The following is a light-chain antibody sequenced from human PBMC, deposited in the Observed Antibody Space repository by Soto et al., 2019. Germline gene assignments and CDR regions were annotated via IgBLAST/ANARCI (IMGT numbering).Light chain of an antibody. CDR3: CSYTTSSTLV. CDR2: DVS. J-gene: IGLJ1*01. V-gene: IGLV2-14*03. Sequence: LTQPASVSGSPGQSITISCTGTSSDIGGYNYVSRYQQHPGKAPKLIIHDVSKWPSGVSNRFSGSKSGNTASLTISGLQAEDEADYYCCSYTTSSTLVFGTGTKVTVL. CDR1: SSDIGGYNY.